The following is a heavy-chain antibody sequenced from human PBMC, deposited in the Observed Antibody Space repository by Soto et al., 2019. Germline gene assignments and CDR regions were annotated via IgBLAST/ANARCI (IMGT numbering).Heavy chain of an antibody. V-gene: IGHV3-43*01. D-gene: IGHD3-22*01. CDR2: ISCDDGST. Sequence: EVQLVESGGVVVQPGGSLRLSCAASGFTFDDYTMHWVRQXXXXXXEWVYLISCDDGSTYYADSVKGRFTISRDNSKNSLYLQMNSLRTEDTALYYCAKGDYDSSGGGDYWGQGTLVTVSS. CDR3: AKGDYDSSGGGDY. CDR1: GFTFDDYT. J-gene: IGHJ4*02.